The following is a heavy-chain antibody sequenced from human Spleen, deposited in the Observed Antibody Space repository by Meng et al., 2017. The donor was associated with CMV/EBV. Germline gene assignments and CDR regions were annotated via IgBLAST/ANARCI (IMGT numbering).Heavy chain of an antibody. D-gene: IGHD1-20*01. J-gene: IGHJ2*01. CDR3: AKDGGNWNDVWYFDL. Sequence: GESLKISCAASGFTFSSYGMHWVRQAPGKGLEWVAFIRYDGSNKYYADSVKGRFTISRDNSKNTLYLQMNSLRAEDTAVYYCAKDGGNWNDVWYFDLWGRCTLVTVSS. V-gene: IGHV3-30*02. CDR1: GFTFSSYG. CDR2: IRYDGSNK.